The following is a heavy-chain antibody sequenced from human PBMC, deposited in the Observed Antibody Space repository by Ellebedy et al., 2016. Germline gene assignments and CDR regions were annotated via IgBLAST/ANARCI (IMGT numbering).Heavy chain of an antibody. D-gene: IGHD6-6*01. CDR2: IYTSGST. CDR3: ARGIGQLVPLGAFDI. Sequence: SETLSLTXTVSGGSISSGSYYWSWIRQPAGKGLEWIGRIYTSGSTNYNPSLKSRVTMSVDTSKNQFSLKLSSVTAADTAVYYCARGIGQLVPLGAFDIWGQGTMVTVSS. V-gene: IGHV4-61*02. CDR1: GGSISSGSYY. J-gene: IGHJ3*02.